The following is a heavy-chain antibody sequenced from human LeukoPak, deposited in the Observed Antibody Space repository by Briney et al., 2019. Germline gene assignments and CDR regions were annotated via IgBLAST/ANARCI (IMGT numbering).Heavy chain of an antibody. CDR1: GFTFSSYA. V-gene: IGHV3-30*04. Sequence: GGSLRLSCAASGFTFSSYAMHRVRQAPGKGLEWVAVISYDGSNKYYADSVKGRFTISRDNSKNTLYLQMNSLRAEDTAVYYCARDQRAIRARGPFDYWGQGTLVTVSS. CDR3: ARDQRAIRARGPFDY. CDR2: ISYDGSNK. J-gene: IGHJ4*02. D-gene: IGHD3-10*01.